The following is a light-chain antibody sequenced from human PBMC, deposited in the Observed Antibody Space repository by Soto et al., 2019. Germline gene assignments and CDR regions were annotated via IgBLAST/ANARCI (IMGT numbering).Light chain of an antibody. CDR2: YDS. Sequence: SYELTQPPSVSVAPGKTARITCGGNNIGSKSVHWYQQKPGQAPVLVIYYDSDRPSGIPERFSGSNSGNTATLTISRVEAGDEADYYCQVWDSSSDHYGFGTGTKLTV. J-gene: IGLJ1*01. CDR3: QVWDSSSDHYG. V-gene: IGLV3-21*04. CDR1: NIGSKS.